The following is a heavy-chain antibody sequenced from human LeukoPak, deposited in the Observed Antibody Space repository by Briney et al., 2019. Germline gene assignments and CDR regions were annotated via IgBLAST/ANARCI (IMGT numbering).Heavy chain of an antibody. V-gene: IGHV3-53*01. CDR1: GFTVSSNY. CDR3: ARVRGLLSGMDV. Sequence: PGGSLTLSCAASGFTVSSNYMTWVRQAPGKGLEWVSVIYSGGTTYYADSVKGRFTISRDNSKNTLNLQMNSLRAEDTAVYYCARVRGLLSGMDVWGKGTTVTVSS. J-gene: IGHJ6*04. CDR2: IYSGGTT. D-gene: IGHD3/OR15-3a*01.